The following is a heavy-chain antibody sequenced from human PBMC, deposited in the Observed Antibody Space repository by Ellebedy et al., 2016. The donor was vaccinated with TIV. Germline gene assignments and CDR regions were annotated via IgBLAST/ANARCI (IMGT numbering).Heavy chain of an antibody. V-gene: IGHV2-70*11. CDR3: ARTAAYSGMEVRDFDY. CDR2: IDWVDDK. CDR1: GFSLSTSGMC. J-gene: IGHJ4*02. D-gene: IGHD1-26*01. Sequence: SGPTLVKPTPTLTLTCTVSGFSLSTSGMCVSWIRQPPGKALERLARIDWVDDKYYGTSLKTRLTISKDTSKNQVVLTMTNMDPVDTATYYCARTAAYSGMEVRDFDYWGQGTLVTVSS.